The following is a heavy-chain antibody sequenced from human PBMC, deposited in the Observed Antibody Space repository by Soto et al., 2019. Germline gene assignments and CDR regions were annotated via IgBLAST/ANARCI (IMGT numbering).Heavy chain of an antibody. V-gene: IGHV1-18*04. J-gene: IGHJ6*02. CDR1: GYTFTSYG. Sequence: ASVKVSCKASGYTFTSYGISWVRRAPGQGLEWMGWISAYNGNTNYAQKLQGRVTMTTDTSTSTAYMELRSLRSDDTAVYYCARNQYSSSSLYGMDVWGQGTTVTVSS. CDR2: ISAYNGNT. D-gene: IGHD6-6*01. CDR3: ARNQYSSSSLYGMDV.